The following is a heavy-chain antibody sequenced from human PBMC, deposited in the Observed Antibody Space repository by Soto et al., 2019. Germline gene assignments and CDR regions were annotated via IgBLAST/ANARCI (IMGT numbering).Heavy chain of an antibody. Sequence: SETLSLTCAVSSGSISSSNWWSWVRQPPGKGLEWIGEIYHSGSTNYNPSLKSRVTISVDKSKNQFSLKLSSVTAADTAVYYCAGDGVAHYYYYGMDVWGQGTTVTVSS. V-gene: IGHV4-4*02. J-gene: IGHJ6*02. CDR2: IYHSGST. D-gene: IGHD2-15*01. CDR3: AGDGVAHYYYYGMDV. CDR1: SGSISSSNW.